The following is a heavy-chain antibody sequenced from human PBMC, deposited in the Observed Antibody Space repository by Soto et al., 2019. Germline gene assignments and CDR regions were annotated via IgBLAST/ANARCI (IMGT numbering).Heavy chain of an antibody. CDR2: IKPDGSGT. V-gene: IGHV3-7*05. CDR3: ASGIDP. CDR1: GFMFSDSW. J-gene: IGHJ5*02. Sequence: EAQLVESGGALVQPGGSLRLSCAASGFMFSDSWRNWVRQAPGKGLEWVANIKPDGSGTAYVDSVKGRFTISRDNAKKLLYHQMNSLRVDDTAGYYCASGIDPWGQGTLVTVSS.